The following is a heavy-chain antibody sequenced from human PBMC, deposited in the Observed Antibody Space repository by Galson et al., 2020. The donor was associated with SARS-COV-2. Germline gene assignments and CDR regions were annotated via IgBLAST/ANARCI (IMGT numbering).Heavy chain of an antibody. CDR2: MWYDGRNK. J-gene: IGHJ4*02. CDR1: GFTFSDCA. Sequence: GESLKISCAASGFTFSDCAMHWVRQAPGKGLEWVAVMWYDGRNKYYADSVKGRFTISRDNSKNTLYLQMNSLRGEDTAVYYCAREGGSGIVAAPTDYWGQGTRVTVSS. D-gene: IGHD6-6*01. CDR3: AREGGSGIVAAPTDY. V-gene: IGHV3-33*01.